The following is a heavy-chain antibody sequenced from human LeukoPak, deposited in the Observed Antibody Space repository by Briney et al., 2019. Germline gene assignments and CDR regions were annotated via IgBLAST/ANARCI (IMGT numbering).Heavy chain of an antibody. J-gene: IGHJ4*02. V-gene: IGHV1-69*05. CDR3: AREGRLATSTFDY. Sequence: SVKVSCKASGGTFSSYAISWVRQAPGQGLEWMGGIIPIFGTANYAQKFQGRVTITTDESTSTAYMELSSLRSEDTAVYYCAREGRLATSTFDYWGQRTLVTVSS. CDR1: GGTFSSYA. CDR2: IIPIFGTA. D-gene: IGHD6-19*01.